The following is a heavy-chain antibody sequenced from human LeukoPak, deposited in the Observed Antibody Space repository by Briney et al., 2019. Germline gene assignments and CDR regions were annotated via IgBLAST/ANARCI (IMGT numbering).Heavy chain of an antibody. CDR3: ARDGSGWSGWFDP. Sequence: SETLSLTCTVSGGSINSYYWSWIRQSPGKGLEWIGYIYYRGSTNYNPSLKSRVTISVDTSKNQFSLKLTSVTAADTAVYYCARDGSGWSGWFDPWGQGTLVTVSS. CDR1: GGSINSYY. V-gene: IGHV4-59*01. CDR2: IYYRGST. D-gene: IGHD6-19*01. J-gene: IGHJ5*02.